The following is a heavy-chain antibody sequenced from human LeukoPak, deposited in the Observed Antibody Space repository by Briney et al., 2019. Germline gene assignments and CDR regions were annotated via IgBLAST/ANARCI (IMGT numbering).Heavy chain of an antibody. D-gene: IGHD3-10*01. J-gene: IGHJ4*02. CDR1: GGAIGSDGYY. CDR2: IYCSGSA. V-gene: IGHV4-31*03. CDR3: ARGRFYGFSGDS. Sequence: SETLSLTCIVSGGAIGSDGYYWNWIRQHPGKGLEWIGYIYCSGSASYNPSLKSRVTISVDTSKNQFSLRLSSVTAADTAVYYCARGRFYGFSGDSWGQGSLVTVSS.